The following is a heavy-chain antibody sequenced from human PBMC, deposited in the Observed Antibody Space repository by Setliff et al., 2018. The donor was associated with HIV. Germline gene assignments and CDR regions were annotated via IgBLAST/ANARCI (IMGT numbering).Heavy chain of an antibody. Sequence: SETLSLTCTVSGYSVNSDYLWCWIRQPPGKGLEWIGSVYHSGSTYSNPSLKSRVTISVDTSKNQFSLKLSSVTAADTAVYYCARGFWMYYYDSSGYYYFDYWGQGTLVTVSS. V-gene: IGHV4-38-2*02. CDR2: VYHSGST. J-gene: IGHJ4*02. CDR3: ARGFWMYYYDSSGYYYFDY. CDR1: GYSVNSDYL. D-gene: IGHD3-22*01.